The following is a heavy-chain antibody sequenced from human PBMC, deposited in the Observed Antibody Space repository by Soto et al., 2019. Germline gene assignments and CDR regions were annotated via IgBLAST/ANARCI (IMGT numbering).Heavy chain of an antibody. V-gene: IGHV3-23*01. J-gene: IGHJ4*02. Sequence: RLSCAASGFTFSNNAMSWVRQAPGKGLEWVSAFSGSGGTTYYADSVKGRFTISRDNSKNTLFLQMNSLRAEDTAVYYCATGLRGSLIPHYWGQGTLVTVSS. D-gene: IGHD3-10*01. CDR1: GFTFSNNA. CDR3: ATGLRGSLIPHY. CDR2: FSGSGGTT.